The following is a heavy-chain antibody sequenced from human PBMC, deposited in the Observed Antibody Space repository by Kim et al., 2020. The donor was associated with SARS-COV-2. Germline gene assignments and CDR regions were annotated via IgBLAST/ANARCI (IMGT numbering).Heavy chain of an antibody. J-gene: IGHJ3*02. V-gene: IGHV3-15*01. Sequence: GGSLRLSCAASGFTFSNAWMSWVRQAPGKGLEWVGRIKSKTDGGTTDYAAPVKGRFTISRDDSKNTLYLQMNSLKTEDTAVYYCTTAYCSSTSCSGAFDIWGQGTMVTVSS. CDR1: GFTFSNAW. CDR3: TTAYCSSTSCSGAFDI. D-gene: IGHD2-2*01. CDR2: IKSKTDGGTT.